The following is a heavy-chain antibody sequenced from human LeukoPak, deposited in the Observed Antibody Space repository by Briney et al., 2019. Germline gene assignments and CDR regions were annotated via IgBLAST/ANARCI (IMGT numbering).Heavy chain of an antibody. D-gene: IGHD3-10*01. V-gene: IGHV3-23*01. CDR3: AKSGFRLTVRGVMFDC. Sequence: QPSGTLSLTCTVSGGSISNYYWNWIRQPPGKGLEWVSAISGSGGSTYYADSVKGRFTISRDNSKNTLYLQMNSLRAEDTAVYYCAKSGFRLTVRGVMFDCWGQGTLVTVSS. CDR2: ISGSGGST. J-gene: IGHJ4*02. CDR1: GGSISNYY.